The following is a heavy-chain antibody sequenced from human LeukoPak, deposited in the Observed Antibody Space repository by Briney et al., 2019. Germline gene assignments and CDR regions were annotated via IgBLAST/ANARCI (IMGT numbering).Heavy chain of an antibody. V-gene: IGHV4-39*01. D-gene: IGHD3-10*01. J-gene: IGHJ4*02. CDR3: ARRYGSGSYRPDY. CDR2: VYNSGPT. Sequence: SETLSLTCDVSGGSISTSTWWSWVRQPPGKGLEWIGSVYNSGPTYYNPSLKSRVTISVDTSKNQFSLKLSSVTAADTAVYYCARRYGSGSYRPDYWGQGTLVTVSS. CDR1: GGSISTSTW.